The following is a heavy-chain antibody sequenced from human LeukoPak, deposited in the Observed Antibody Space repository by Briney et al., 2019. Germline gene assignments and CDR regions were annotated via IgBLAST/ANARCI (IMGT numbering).Heavy chain of an antibody. D-gene: IGHD2-2*01. CDR3: ARGAMHVFDY. V-gene: IGHV3-48*03. CDR1: GFTFSDYE. J-gene: IGHJ4*02. CDR2: ISTSGSTT. Sequence: PGGSLRLSCAASGFTFSDYEINWVRQAPGKGLEWVSCISTSGSTTYYADSVKGRFTISRDNAKNSLFLQVNTLTGEDTAVYYCARGAMHVFDYWGQGTPVTVSS.